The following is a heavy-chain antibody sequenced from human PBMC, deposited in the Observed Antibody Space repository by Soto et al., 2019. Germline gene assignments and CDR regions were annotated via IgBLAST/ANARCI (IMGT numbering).Heavy chain of an antibody. CDR2: ISYDGSNK. CDR1: GFTFSSYA. Sequence: GGSLRVSCAASGFTFSSYAMHWVRQAPGKGLEWVAVISYDGSNKYYADSVKGRFTISRDNSKNTLYLQMNSLRAEDTAVYYCALRDIVVVPTATYCPCGMAVWGQGTRDTVSS. J-gene: IGHJ6*02. CDR3: ALRDIVVVPTATYCPCGMAV. D-gene: IGHD2-2*01. V-gene: IGHV3-30-3*01.